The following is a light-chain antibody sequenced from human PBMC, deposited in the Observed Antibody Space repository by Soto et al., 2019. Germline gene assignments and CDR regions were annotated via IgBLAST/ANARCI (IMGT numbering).Light chain of an antibody. Sequence: EIVLTQSPCTLSLSPGERATLSCRASQSVSSSYLAWYQQKPGQAPRLLIYGASSRATGIPDRFSGSGSGTDFTLTISRLEPEDFAVYYCQQYDNWPPWTFGQGTKVDNK. V-gene: IGKV3-20*01. J-gene: IGKJ1*01. CDR1: QSVSSSY. CDR3: QQYDNWPPWT. CDR2: GAS.